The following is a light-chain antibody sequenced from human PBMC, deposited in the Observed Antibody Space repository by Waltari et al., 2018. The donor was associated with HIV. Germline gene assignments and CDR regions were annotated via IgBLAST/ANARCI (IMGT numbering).Light chain of an antibody. J-gene: IGKJ4*01. CDR3: QQASALPLT. V-gene: IGKV1-39*01. CDR1: HDVATY. Sequence: DILMTQSPASLSASLGDRVTMTCRSSHDVATYVSWYQQRPGQPPSLLIYSASTLHIGVPSRFTGAGSGRLFTLTINRLQPEDFASYFCQQASALPLTFGGGTNV. CDR2: SAS.